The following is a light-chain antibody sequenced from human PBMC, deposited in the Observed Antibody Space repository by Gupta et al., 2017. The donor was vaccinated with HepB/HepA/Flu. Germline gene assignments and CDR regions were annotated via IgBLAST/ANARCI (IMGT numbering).Light chain of an antibody. V-gene: IGLV1-44*01. CDR2: HHD. CDR3: AAWHDSVDAPV. CDR1: TSNIGGNT. Sequence: QSVLTQPPSASGTPGQRVTITCSGSTSNIGGNTVNWYQHLPGSAPKLLIYHHDQRPSGVPDRFSASKSGTSASLAISGLQSGDEADYYCAAWHDSVDAPVFGGGTKLTVL. J-gene: IGLJ2*01.